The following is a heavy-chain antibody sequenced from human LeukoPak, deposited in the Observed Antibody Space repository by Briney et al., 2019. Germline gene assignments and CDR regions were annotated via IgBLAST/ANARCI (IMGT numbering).Heavy chain of an antibody. CDR1: GGSISSGANY. CDR3: AREEKHYGSGSYYNVRPALNDAFDI. Sequence: PSETLSLTCTVSGGSISSGANYWSWIRQPAGKGLEWIGRIYTSGSTNYNPSLKSRVTISVDTSKNQFSLKLSSVTAADTAVYYCAREEKHYGSGSYYNVRPALNDAFDIWGQGTMVTVSS. V-gene: IGHV4-61*02. J-gene: IGHJ3*02. CDR2: IYTSGST. D-gene: IGHD3-10*01.